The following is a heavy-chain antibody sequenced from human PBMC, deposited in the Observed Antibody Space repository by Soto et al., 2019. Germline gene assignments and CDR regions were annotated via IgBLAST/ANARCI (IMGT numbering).Heavy chain of an antibody. CDR1: GGTFSSYA. V-gene: IGHV1-69*04. CDR2: IITILGLG. CDR3: ARNPRAVEAMQMDV. Sequence: QVQLVQSGAEVKKPGSSVKVSCKASGGTFSSYAFNWVRQATGQGLEWMGRIITILGLGDYAQRFQGRVTITADKSTSTVYMELSSLRSEYTAVYYCARNPRAVEAMQMDVWGKGTMVNVSS. J-gene: IGHJ6*04. D-gene: IGHD6-19*01.